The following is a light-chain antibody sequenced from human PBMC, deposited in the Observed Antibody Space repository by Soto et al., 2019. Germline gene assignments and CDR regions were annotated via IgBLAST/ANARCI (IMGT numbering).Light chain of an antibody. Sequence: EIVMTQSPATLSVSPGEGATLSCRASQSVSSKLAWYQQKPGQAPRLLIYGASTRATGIPARFSGSGSGTEFPLIISSLQSEHSAANCWQKYNSWLWTFGQGTKVDIK. J-gene: IGKJ1*01. V-gene: IGKV3-15*01. CDR1: QSVSSK. CDR2: GAS. CDR3: QKYNSWLWT.